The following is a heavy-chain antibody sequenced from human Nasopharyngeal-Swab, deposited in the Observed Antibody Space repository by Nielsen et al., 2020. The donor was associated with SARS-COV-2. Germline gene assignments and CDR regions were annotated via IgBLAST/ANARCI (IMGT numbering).Heavy chain of an antibody. CDR1: GGSISSYY. D-gene: IGHD2-8*02. Sequence: SETLSLTCTVSGGSISSYYWSWIRQPPGKGLEWIGYIYYSGSTNYNPSLKSRVTISVGTSKNQFSLKLSSVTAADTAVYYCARLSGDYYYGMDVWGQGTTVTVSS. CDR3: ARLSGDYYYGMDV. V-gene: IGHV4-59*12. J-gene: IGHJ6*02. CDR2: IYYSGST.